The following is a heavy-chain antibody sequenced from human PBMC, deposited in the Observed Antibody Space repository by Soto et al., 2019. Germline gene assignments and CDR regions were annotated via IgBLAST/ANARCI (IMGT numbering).Heavy chain of an antibody. J-gene: IGHJ4*02. CDR3: AKGRYYDFWSGFYFDY. Sequence: PGGSLRLSCAASGFTFSSYAVSWVRQAPGKGLEWVSAISGSGGSTYYADSVKGRFTISRDNSKNTLYLQMNSLRAEDTAVYYCAKGRYYDFWSGFYFDYWGQGTLVTVSS. V-gene: IGHV3-23*01. D-gene: IGHD3-3*01. CDR2: ISGSGGST. CDR1: GFTFSSYA.